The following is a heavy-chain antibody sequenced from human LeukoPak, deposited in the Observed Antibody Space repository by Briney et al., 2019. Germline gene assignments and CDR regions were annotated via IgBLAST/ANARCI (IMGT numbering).Heavy chain of an antibody. J-gene: IGHJ6*03. CDR3: AKDSSSYDWGYMDV. Sequence: GGSLRHSCAASGFTLSTYAMCGVRQAPGEGLEWGSLIGGSDGRTRYADSVKGRFTISRDNSKNTLYLEMNSLRAEDTAVYYCAKDSSSYDWGYMDVWGKGTTVTISS. CDR2: IGGSDGRT. CDR1: GFTLSTYA. V-gene: IGHV3-23*01. D-gene: IGHD3-22*01.